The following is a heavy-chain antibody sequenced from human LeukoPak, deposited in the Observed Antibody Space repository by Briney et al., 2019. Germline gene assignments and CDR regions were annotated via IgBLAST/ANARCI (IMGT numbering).Heavy chain of an antibody. CDR1: GFTFNDYA. J-gene: IGHJ4*02. D-gene: IGHD4-17*01. V-gene: IGHV3-9*01. CDR2: ISWNSGRV. Sequence: PGGSLRLSCAASGFTFNDYAMHWVRQVPGKGLEWVSGISWNSGRVAYMDSVKGRFTVSRDNAKNSLYLQMSSLRTEDTAVYYCARDDIANGDLEYLDYWGQGTLVTVSS. CDR3: ARDDIANGDLEYLDY.